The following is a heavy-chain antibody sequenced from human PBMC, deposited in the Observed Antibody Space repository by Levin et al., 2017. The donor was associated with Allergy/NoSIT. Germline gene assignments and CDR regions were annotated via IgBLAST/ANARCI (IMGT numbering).Heavy chain of an antibody. V-gene: IGHV5-51*01. J-gene: IGHJ1*01. CDR2: IYPGDSDT. CDR3: ARPPRSYAPPGYLHH. Sequence: GESLKISCKGSGYSFTNYWIGWVRQMPGKGLEWMGIIYPGDSDTRYSPSFQGQVTISADKSISTAYLQWSSLKASDTAMYYCARPPRSYAPPGYLHHWGQGTLVTVSS. D-gene: IGHD2-2*01. CDR1: GYSFTNYW.